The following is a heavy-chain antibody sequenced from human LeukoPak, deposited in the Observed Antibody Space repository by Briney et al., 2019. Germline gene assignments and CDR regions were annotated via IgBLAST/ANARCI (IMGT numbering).Heavy chain of an antibody. CDR1: GFVFSTYW. V-gene: IGHV3-7*01. Sequence: GGSLRLSCAASGFVFSTYWMTWLRQAPGKGLEGVANINVDGTEEHYVDSSLKGPFTISRDNAKNSLYMQMTSLRVEDTAVYYCASGRHDFLHWGQGTLVTVSS. CDR2: INVDGTEE. CDR3: ASGRHDFLH. J-gene: IGHJ1*01. D-gene: IGHD3/OR15-3a*01.